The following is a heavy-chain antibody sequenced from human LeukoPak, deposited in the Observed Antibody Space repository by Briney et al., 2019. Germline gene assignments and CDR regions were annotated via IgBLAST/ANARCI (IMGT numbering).Heavy chain of an antibody. CDR1: GFTFGSYS. CDR2: ISSSSSYI. J-gene: IGHJ4*02. D-gene: IGHD3-22*01. Sequence: GGSLRLSCAASGFTFGSYSMNWVRQAPGKGLEWVSSISSSSSYIYYADSVKGRFTISRDNAKNSLYLQMNSLRAEDTVLYYCAINQQYYYDSSGFVLDYWGQGTLVTVSS. CDR3: AINQQYYYDSSGFVLDY. V-gene: IGHV3-21*01.